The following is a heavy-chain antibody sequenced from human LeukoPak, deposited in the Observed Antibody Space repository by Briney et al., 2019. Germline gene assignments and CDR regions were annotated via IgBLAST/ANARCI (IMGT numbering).Heavy chain of an antibody. CDR3: ARHDYYGSLNWFDP. CDR2: IYYSGTT. J-gene: IGHJ5*02. CDR1: GGSLNSPNYY. V-gene: IGHV4-39*01. D-gene: IGHD3-10*01. Sequence: PSETLSLTCLVSGGSLNSPNYYWGWIRQPPGKGLEWIGTIYYSGTTYYNPSLKSRLTISVDTSKNQFSLKLTPVAAADTAVYYCARHDYYGSLNWFDPWGQGTLITVSS.